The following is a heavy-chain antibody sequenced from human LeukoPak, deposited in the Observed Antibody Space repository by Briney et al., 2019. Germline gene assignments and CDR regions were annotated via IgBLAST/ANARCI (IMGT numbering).Heavy chain of an antibody. V-gene: IGHV3-7*01. CDR2: IKQDGSEK. CDR1: GVTLSSYW. J-gene: IGHJ4*02. CDR3: ARTDLGYCSGGSCYGPFFNY. Sequence: GGSLRLSCAASGVTLSSYWMGWVRQAPGKGLEWVANIKQDGSEKYYVDSVKGRFTISRDNAKNSLYLQMNSLRAEDTAVYYCARTDLGYCSGGSCYGPFFNYWGQGTLVTVSS. D-gene: IGHD2-15*01.